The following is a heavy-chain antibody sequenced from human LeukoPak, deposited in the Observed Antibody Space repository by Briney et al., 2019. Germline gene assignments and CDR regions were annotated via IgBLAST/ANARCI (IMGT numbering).Heavy chain of an antibody. J-gene: IGHJ4*02. CDR2: INHSGST. CDR1: GGSFSGYY. Sequence: SETLSLTCAVYGGSFSGYYWSWIRQPPGKGLEWIGEINHSGSTNYNPSLKSRVTISVDTSKNQFSLKLSSVTAADTAVYYCAREISPADSSSAFDYWGQGTLVTVSS. D-gene: IGHD6-6*01. CDR3: AREISPADSSSAFDY. V-gene: IGHV4-34*01.